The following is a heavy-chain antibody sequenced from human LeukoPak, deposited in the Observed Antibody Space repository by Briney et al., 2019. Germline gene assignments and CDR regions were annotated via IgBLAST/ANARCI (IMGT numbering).Heavy chain of an antibody. CDR2: IYYSGST. CDR3: ACRNSDYYYGMDV. Sequence: SETLSLTCAVYGGSFSGYYWSWIRQHPGKGLEWIGYIYYSGSTYYNPSLKSRVTISVDTSKNQFSLKLSSVTAADTAVYYCACRNSDYYYGMDVWGQGTTVTVSS. J-gene: IGHJ6*02. CDR1: GGSFSGYY. V-gene: IGHV4-31*11.